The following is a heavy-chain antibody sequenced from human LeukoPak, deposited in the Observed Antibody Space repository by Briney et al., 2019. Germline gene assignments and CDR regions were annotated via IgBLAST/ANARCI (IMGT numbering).Heavy chain of an antibody. J-gene: IGHJ6*03. CDR3: AKGPIPDFWSGYSGIHYYYDMDV. CDR2: ISGSGGST. D-gene: IGHD3-3*01. V-gene: IGHV3-23*01. Sequence: GGSLRLSCAASGFTFSSYAMSWVRQAPGKGLEWVSAISGSGGSTYYADSVKGRFTISRDNSKNTLYLQMNSLRAEDTAVYYCAKGPIPDFWSGYSGIHYYYDMDVWGKGTKVTVSS. CDR1: GFTFSSYA.